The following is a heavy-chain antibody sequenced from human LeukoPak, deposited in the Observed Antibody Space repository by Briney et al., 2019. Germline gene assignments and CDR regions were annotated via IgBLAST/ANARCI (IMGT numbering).Heavy chain of an antibody. V-gene: IGHV3-7*01. CDR3: ARDLDWILFDY. CDR2: IKQDGSEK. Sequence: GGSLRLSCAASGFTFSSYWMSWVRQAPGKGLEWVANIKQDGSEKYYVDSVKGRFTISRDNAKNTLFLQMNSLSAEDTAVYYCARDLDWILFDYWGQGTLVTVSS. CDR1: GFTFSSYW. D-gene: IGHD3-9*01. J-gene: IGHJ4*02.